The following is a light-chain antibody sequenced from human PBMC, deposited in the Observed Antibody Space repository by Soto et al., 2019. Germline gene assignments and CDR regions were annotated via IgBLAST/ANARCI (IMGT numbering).Light chain of an antibody. J-gene: IGKJ4*01. Sequence: DIQLTQSPSFLSASVGDRVTITCRASQGISSYVAWDQQKPGKAPKLLIYAASTVTSGLPSRLRGRGSGTEFTLTVSRPQPEDFAAYYCQQFNRYPLTFGGGTNVVIK. CDR1: QGISSY. V-gene: IGKV1-9*01. CDR3: QQFNRYPLT. CDR2: AAS.